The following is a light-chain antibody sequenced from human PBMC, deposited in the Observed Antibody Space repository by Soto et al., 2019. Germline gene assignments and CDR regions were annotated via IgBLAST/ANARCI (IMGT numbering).Light chain of an antibody. CDR2: GAS. V-gene: IGKV3-20*01. Sequence: EIVLTQSPGNLSLSPGQRATLSCRASQSVSSSYLAWYQQKPGQASRLLIYGASSRATGIPDRFSGSGSGTDFTLPISRLEPEDYAVYFCQQYGSSPPLTVGGGTKLEIK. CDR3: QQYGSSPPLT. J-gene: IGKJ4*02. CDR1: QSVSSSY.